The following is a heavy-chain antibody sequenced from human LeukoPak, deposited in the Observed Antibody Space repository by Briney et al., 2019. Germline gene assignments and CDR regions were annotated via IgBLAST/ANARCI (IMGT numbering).Heavy chain of an antibody. CDR3: AKGDYYDSSGYE. Sequence: GGSLRLSCAASGFTFSSYAMSWVRQAPGKGLEWVSAISGSGGSTYYADSVKGRFTISRDDSKNTLYLQMNSLRAEDTAVYYCAKGDYYDSSGYEWGQGTLVTVSS. D-gene: IGHD3-22*01. CDR2: ISGSGGST. J-gene: IGHJ4*02. V-gene: IGHV3-23*01. CDR1: GFTFSSYA.